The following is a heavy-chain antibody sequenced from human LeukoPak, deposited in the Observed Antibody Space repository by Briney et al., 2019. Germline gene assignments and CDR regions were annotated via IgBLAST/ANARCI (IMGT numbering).Heavy chain of an antibody. J-gene: IGHJ3*02. CDR1: GGSISSSSYY. V-gene: IGHV4-39*07. CDR2: IYYSGST. CDR3: ARELREHGVFDI. D-gene: IGHD1-26*01. Sequence: PSETLSLTCTVSGGSISSSSYYWGWIRQPPGKGLEWIGSIYYSGSTYYNPSLKSRATISVDTSKNQFSLKLSSVTAADTAVYYCARELREHGVFDIWGQGTMVTVSS.